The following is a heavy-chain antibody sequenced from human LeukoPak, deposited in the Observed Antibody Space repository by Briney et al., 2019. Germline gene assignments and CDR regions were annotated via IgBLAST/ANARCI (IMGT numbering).Heavy chain of an antibody. V-gene: IGHV4-39*07. CDR3: AREEAAAGTRFDY. D-gene: IGHD6-13*01. CDR1: GGSISSSSYY. J-gene: IGHJ4*02. CDR2: IYYSGST. Sequence: PSETLSLTCTVSGGSISSSSYYWGWIRQPPGKGLEWIGSIYYSGSTYYNPSLKSRVTISVDTSKNQFSLKLSSVTAADTAVYYCAREEAAAGTRFDYWGQGTLVTVSS.